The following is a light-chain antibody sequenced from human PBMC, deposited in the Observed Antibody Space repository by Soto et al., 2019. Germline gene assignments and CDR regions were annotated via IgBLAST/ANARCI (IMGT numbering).Light chain of an antibody. Sequence: IASTEAPPSQSVSPGERVTLSCRASQSVGSNLAWYQHKPGQAPRLLIYGVSTRATGIPARFSGSASVTEFTLTISNLQSEDFAVALFLESNSGPPLTVGQGTRLEIK. CDR1: QSVGSN. CDR3: LESNSGPPLT. CDR2: GVS. J-gene: IGKJ5*01. V-gene: IGKV3-15*01.